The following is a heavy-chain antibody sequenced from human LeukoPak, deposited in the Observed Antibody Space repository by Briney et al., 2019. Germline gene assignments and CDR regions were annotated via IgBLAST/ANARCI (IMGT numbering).Heavy chain of an antibody. V-gene: IGHV1-18*01. D-gene: IGHD2-2*01. J-gene: IGHJ5*02. CDR1: GYTFTSYG. CDR3: ARDPRYCSSTSCYGWWFDP. Sequence: ASVKVSCKASGYTFTSYGISWVRQAPGQGLEWMGWISAYNGNTNYAQKLQGRVTMTTDTSTSTAYMGLRSLRSDDTAVYYCARDPRYCSSTSCYGWWFDPWGQGTLVTVSS. CDR2: ISAYNGNT.